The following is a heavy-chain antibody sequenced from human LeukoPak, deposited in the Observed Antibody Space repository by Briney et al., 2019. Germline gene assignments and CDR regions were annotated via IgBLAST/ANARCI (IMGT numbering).Heavy chain of an antibody. J-gene: IGHJ4*02. CDR3: LRGDSRDF. D-gene: IGHD3-22*01. CDR1: GLAFSTYT. CDR2: INSGGTTT. Sequence: GGSLGLSCAACGLAFSTYTMNWARQSPGKGLEWVASINSGGTTTHYADSVKGRFTISRDNAQNVLYLQMNGLRADDAAVYYCLRGDSRDFWGQGTLVTVSS. V-gene: IGHV3-21*06.